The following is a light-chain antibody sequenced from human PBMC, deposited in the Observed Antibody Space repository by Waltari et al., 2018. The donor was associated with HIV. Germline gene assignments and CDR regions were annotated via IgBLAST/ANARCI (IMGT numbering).Light chain of an antibody. V-gene: IGLV1-44*01. CDR3: ATRDDTMGVI. CDR1: PSNIGRNS. CDR2: TND. Sequence: QSLLTQTPSVSGAPGQRVKISCSGGPSNIGRNSVNWYRQVPGTAPKLHIYTNDQRPSLVPVRSFGSKTATAASLIISGRQSDDEATYYCATRDDTMGVIFGGGTRLTVL. J-gene: IGLJ2*01.